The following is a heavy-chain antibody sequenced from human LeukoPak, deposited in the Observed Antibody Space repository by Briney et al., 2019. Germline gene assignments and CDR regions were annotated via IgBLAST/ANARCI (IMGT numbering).Heavy chain of an antibody. CDR1: GFTFDDYG. CDR2: ISWNSVNI. CDR3: ATYYDSSGYYYESFTFDY. Sequence: GGSLRLSCAASGFTFDDYGMHWVRHAPGKGLGWVSGISWNSVNIGYADSVKGRFTISRDNAKNSLYLQMNSLRAEDTAVYYCATYYDSSGYYYESFTFDYWGQGTLVTVSS. D-gene: IGHD3-22*01. V-gene: IGHV3-9*01. J-gene: IGHJ4*02.